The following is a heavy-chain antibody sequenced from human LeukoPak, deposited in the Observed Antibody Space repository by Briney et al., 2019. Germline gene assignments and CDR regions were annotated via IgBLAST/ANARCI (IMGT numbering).Heavy chain of an antibody. D-gene: IGHD3-10*01. CDR1: GYTFTGYY. CDR2: INPNSGGT. J-gene: IGHJ6*03. V-gene: IGHV1-2*02. CDR3: ARDDVLLWFGEFHYYYYYMDV. Sequence: ASVKVSCKASGYTFTGYYMHWVRQAPGQGLEWMGWINPNSGGTNYAQKFQGRVTTTRDTSISTAYMELSRLRSDDTAVYYCARDDVLLWFGEFHYYYYYMDVWGKGTTVTVSS.